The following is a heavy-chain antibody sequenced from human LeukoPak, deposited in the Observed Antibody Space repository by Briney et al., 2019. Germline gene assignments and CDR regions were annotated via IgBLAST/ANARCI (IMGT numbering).Heavy chain of an antibody. V-gene: IGHV3-7*03. Sequence: GGSLRLSCAASGFTFSSYWMSWVRQAPGKGLEWVANIKQDGSEKYYVDSVKGRFTISRDNAKNSLYLQINSLRAEDTAVYYCARSSYSSSSSVWGQGTMVTVSS. CDR3: ARSSYSSSSSV. J-gene: IGHJ3*01. CDR1: GFTFSSYW. D-gene: IGHD6-6*01. CDR2: IKQDGSEK.